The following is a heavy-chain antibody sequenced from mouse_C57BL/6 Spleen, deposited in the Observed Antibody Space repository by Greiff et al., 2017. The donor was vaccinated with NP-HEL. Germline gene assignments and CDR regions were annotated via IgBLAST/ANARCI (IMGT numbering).Heavy chain of an antibody. CDR2: ISYSGST. Sequence: EVKLVESGPGMVKPSQSLSLTCTVTGYSITSGYDWHWIRHFPGNKLEWMGYISYSGSTNYNPSLKSRISITHDTSKNHFFLKLNSVTTEDTATYYCARDSSSGYVFAYWGQGTLVTVSA. CDR3: ARDSSSGYVFAY. CDR1: GYSITSGYD. D-gene: IGHD3-2*02. J-gene: IGHJ3*01. V-gene: IGHV3-1*01.